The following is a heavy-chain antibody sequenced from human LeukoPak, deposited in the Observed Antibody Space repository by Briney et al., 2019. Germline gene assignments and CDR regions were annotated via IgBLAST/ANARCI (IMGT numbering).Heavy chain of an antibody. CDR2: IYPGDSDT. J-gene: IGHJ4*02. D-gene: IGHD6-13*01. CDR3: ARPLVGTGYSSSWYFAY. CDR1: GYSFTGYW. Sequence: PGESLKISCKGSGYSFTGYWIAWVRQMPGKGLEWMGIIYPGDSDTRYSPSFQGQVTISADKSISTAYLQWTSLKASDTAMYYCARPLVGTGYSSSWYFAYWGQGTQVTVSS. V-gene: IGHV5-51*01.